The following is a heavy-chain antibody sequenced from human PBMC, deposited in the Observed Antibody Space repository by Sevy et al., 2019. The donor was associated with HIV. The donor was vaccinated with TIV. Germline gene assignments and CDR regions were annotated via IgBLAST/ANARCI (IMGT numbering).Heavy chain of an antibody. Sequence: GGSLRLSCAASGFSFSSYWMSWVRQAPGKGLEWVANIKADGSEEKFVDSVKGRYTISRDNAKNSRYLQMNSLRAEDTAVYYCARDSHAYGDLDFYNYGMDVWGQGTTVTVSS. D-gene: IGHD4-17*01. J-gene: IGHJ6*02. CDR2: IKADGSEE. V-gene: IGHV3-7*01. CDR1: GFSFSSYW. CDR3: ARDSHAYGDLDFYNYGMDV.